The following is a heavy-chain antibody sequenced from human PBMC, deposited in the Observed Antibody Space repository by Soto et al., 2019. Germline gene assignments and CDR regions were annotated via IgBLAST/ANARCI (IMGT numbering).Heavy chain of an antibody. J-gene: IGHJ4*02. CDR2: INHSGST. CDR3: GPRGAVADRRGD. Sequence: SETLSLTCAVYGGSFSGYYWSWIRQPPGKGLEWIGEINHSGSTNYNPSLKSRVAISVDTSKNQFSLNLRSVTAADTAVYYCGPRGAVADRRGDWGQGTLVTVSS. D-gene: IGHD6-19*01. CDR1: GGSFSGYY. V-gene: IGHV4-34*01.